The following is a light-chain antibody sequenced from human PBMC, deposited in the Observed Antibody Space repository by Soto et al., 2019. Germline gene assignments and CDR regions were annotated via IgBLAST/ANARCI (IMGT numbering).Light chain of an antibody. Sequence: DIQMTQSPSSLSGSVGDRVTITCRASQSIRSYLNWYQQKPWNAPKLLIYDASSLQSGVQSRFSGSGSGTDFPLTIRSLQSEDFATYYCKQYNSYWTCGQGTKVDI. CDR1: QSIRSY. CDR2: DAS. V-gene: IGKV1-5*01. CDR3: KQYNSYWT. J-gene: IGKJ1*01.